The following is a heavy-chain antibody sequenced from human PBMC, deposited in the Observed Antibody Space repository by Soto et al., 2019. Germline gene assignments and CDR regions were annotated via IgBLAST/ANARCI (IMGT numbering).Heavy chain of an antibody. V-gene: IGHV4-59*01. CDR1: GASISSYY. Sequence: QVQLQESGPGLVKPAETLSLTCTVSGASISSYYWTWIRQPPGKGLEWIGYIYSSGNTNYNPSLKSRVTISVDTSKNQFSLKLSSVTAADTAVYYCARQWGFGDVFDSWGQGTLVTVSS. J-gene: IGHJ5*01. D-gene: IGHD3-10*01. CDR3: ARQWGFGDVFDS. CDR2: IYSSGNT.